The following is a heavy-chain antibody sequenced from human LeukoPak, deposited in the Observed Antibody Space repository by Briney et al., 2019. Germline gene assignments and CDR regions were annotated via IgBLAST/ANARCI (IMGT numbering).Heavy chain of an antibody. V-gene: IGHV4-30-2*01. J-gene: IGHJ5*02. Sequence: SQTLSLTCAVSGGSISSGGYSWSWIRQPPGKGLEWIGYIYHSGSTYYNPSLKSRVTISVGRSKNQFSLKLSSVTAADTAVYYCARVPGGGYGSGSYSWFDPWGQGTLVTVSS. CDR2: IYHSGST. CDR1: GGSISSGGYS. CDR3: ARVPGGGYGSGSYSWFDP. D-gene: IGHD3-10*01.